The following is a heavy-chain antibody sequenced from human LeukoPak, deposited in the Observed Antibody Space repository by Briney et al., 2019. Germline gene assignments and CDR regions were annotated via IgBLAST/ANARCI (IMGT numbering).Heavy chain of an antibody. J-gene: IGHJ4*02. CDR2: INPNTDDR. Sequence: ASVKVCCKASGYTFTNYHINWVRQATGQGLEWMGWINPNTDDRGYAQRFQGRVTITRDTSRTTAYMELRSLTSEDTAVYFCARTTSFTASGYDYWGQGTLVTVSS. CDR1: GYTFTNYH. V-gene: IGHV1-8*03. CDR3: ARTTSFTASGYDY. D-gene: IGHD6-25*01.